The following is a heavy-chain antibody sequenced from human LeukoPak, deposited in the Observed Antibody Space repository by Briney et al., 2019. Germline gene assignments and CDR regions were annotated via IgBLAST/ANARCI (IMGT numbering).Heavy chain of an antibody. D-gene: IGHD6-13*01. CDR1: GFTFSSYA. CDR2: ISGSGSST. V-gene: IGHV3-23*01. Sequence: GGSLRLSCAASGFTFSSYAMGWARQAPGKGLEWVSAISGSGSSTYSANSVKGRFTISRDNSKNTLYLQMNSLRGEDTAVYYCAKAVAAGGYHSYGMDVWGQGTTVTVSS. J-gene: IGHJ6*02. CDR3: AKAVAAGGYHSYGMDV.